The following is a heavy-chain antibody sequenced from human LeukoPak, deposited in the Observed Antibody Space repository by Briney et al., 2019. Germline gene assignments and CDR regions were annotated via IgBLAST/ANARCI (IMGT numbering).Heavy chain of an antibody. CDR2: ISDSGGST. V-gene: IGHV3-23*01. CDR1: GFTFSSYA. D-gene: IGHD6-13*01. CDR3: AKESIVAAGNVNYSDY. J-gene: IGHJ4*02. Sequence: TGGSLRLSCAASGFTFSSYAMSWVRQAPGKGLEWVSAISDSGGSTYYADSVKGRFTISRDNSKNTLYLQMNSLRAEDTAVYYCAKESIVAAGNVNYSDYWGQGTLVTVSS.